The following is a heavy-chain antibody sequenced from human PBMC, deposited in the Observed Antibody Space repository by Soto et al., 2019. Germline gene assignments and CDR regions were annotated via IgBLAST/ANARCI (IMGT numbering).Heavy chain of an antibody. CDR1: GGSISSYY. CDR2: IYYSGST. CDR3: ARMTGGRRMVRGVLNWFDP. D-gene: IGHD3-10*01. V-gene: IGHV4-59*01. Sequence: QVQLQESGPGLVKPSETLSLTCTVSGGSISSYYWSWIRQPPGKGLEWIGYIYYSGSTNYNPSLXGRGTIPEATXXNXFXXKLSSVTAADTAVYYCARMTGGRRMVRGVLNWFDPWGQGTLVTVSS. J-gene: IGHJ5*02.